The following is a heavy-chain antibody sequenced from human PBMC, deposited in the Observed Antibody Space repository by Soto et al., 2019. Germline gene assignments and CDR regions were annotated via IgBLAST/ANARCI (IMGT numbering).Heavy chain of an antibody. CDR1: GGSIRSSSW. V-gene: IGHV4-4*02. D-gene: IGHD2-21*01. CDR2: IYHAGSP. CDR3: ARASSFRGDFDI. J-gene: IGHJ3*02. Sequence: SETLSLTCAVSGGSIRSSSWWTWLRQSPGKGLEWIGEIYHAGSPNYNPSFQSRVTISADTSKNLFSLRLTSVTAADTAIYYCARASSFRGDFDIWGQGTAVTVSS.